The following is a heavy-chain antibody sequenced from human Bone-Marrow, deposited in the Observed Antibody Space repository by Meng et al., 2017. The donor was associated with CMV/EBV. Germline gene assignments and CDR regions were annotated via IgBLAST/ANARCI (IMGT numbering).Heavy chain of an antibody. CDR3: AKVASYAHAFDI. V-gene: IGHV3-30*02. Sequence: GGSLRLSCAASGFTFSSYAMHWVRQAPGKGLDWVAFIRFDGSNKYYADSVKGRFTISRDNSKNTLYLQMNSLRAEDTAVYYCAKVASYAHAFDIWGQGTMVTVSS. CDR1: GFTFSSYA. D-gene: IGHD2/OR15-2a*01. CDR2: IRFDGSNK. J-gene: IGHJ3*02.